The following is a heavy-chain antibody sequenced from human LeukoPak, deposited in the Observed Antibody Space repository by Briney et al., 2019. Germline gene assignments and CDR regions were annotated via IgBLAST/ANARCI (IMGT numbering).Heavy chain of an antibody. D-gene: IGHD6-19*01. CDR2: IYYSGNT. Sequence: SETLSLTCTVSGGSISSYYLSWIRQPPGKGLEWIGYIYYSGNTNYNPSLKSRVTISVDTSKNQFSLKLSSVTAADTAVYYCVRENYSSGWYGIIDYWGQGTLVTVSS. V-gene: IGHV4-59*01. J-gene: IGHJ4*02. CDR1: GGSISSYY. CDR3: VRENYSSGWYGIIDY.